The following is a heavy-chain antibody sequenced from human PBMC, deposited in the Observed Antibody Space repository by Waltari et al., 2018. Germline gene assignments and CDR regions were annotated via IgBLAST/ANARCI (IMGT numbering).Heavy chain of an antibody. CDR1: GFTVSSNY. CDR3: ARANYGSGSYPFDY. D-gene: IGHD3-10*01. J-gene: IGHJ4*02. Sequence: EVQLVESGGGLVQPGGSLRLSCAASGFTVSSNYMSWVRQAPGKGLEWVSVLYSGGSTYYADSVKGRFTISRDNSKNTLYLQMNSLRAEDTAVYYCARANYGSGSYPFDYWGQGTLVTVSS. CDR2: LYSGGST. V-gene: IGHV3-66*01.